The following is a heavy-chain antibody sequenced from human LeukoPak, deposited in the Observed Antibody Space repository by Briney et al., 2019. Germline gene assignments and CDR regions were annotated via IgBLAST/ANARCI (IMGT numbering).Heavy chain of an antibody. D-gene: IGHD2-21*02. CDR2: IIPILGIA. CDR3: ARDLDSGYDPGDCGGDCYPPGYFDY. V-gene: IGHV1-69*04. Sequence: GASVKVSCKASGGTFSSYAISWVRQAPGQGLEWMGRIIPILGIANYAQKFQGRVTITADKSTSTAYMELSSLRSEDTAVYYCARDLDSGYDPGDCGGDCYPPGYFDYWGQGTLVTVSS. J-gene: IGHJ4*02. CDR1: GGTFSSYA.